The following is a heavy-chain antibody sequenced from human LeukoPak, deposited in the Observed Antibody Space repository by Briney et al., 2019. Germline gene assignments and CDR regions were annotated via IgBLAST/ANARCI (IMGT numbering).Heavy chain of an antibody. CDR3: ARGKRAVRGYFDY. D-gene: IGHD3-10*01. Sequence: SETLSLTCAVYGGSFSGYYWSSIRQPPGKGLEWIGEINHSGSTNYNPSLKSRVTISVDTSKNQFSLKLSSVTAADTAVYYCARGKRAVRGYFDYWGQGTLVTVSS. J-gene: IGHJ4*02. CDR1: GGSFSGYY. V-gene: IGHV4-34*01. CDR2: INHSGST.